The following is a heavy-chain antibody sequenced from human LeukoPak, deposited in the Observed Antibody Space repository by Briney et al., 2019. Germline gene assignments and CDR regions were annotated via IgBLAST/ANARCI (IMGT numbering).Heavy chain of an antibody. D-gene: IGHD6-19*01. CDR3: ARGGWFHDC. Sequence: SQTLSLTCTVSGGSVSATNHYWSWLRQHPGKGPEWIAYIYYDAGAYYNPSLESRVTISVDTSKNQFSLKMISVTTADTAVYFCARGGWFHDCWGQGTLVTVSS. V-gene: IGHV4-31*03. CDR1: GGSVSATNHY. J-gene: IGHJ4*01. CDR2: IYYDAGA.